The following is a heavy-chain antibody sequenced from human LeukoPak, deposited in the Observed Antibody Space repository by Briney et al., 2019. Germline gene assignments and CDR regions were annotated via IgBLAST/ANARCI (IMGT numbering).Heavy chain of an antibody. CDR1: GFTFSSYA. V-gene: IGHV3-23*01. CDR3: AKDPPYYGSGIPSYFDY. Sequence: GGSLRLSCAASGFTFSSYAMSWVRQAPGKGLEWVSAISGSGGSTYYADSVKGRFTISRGNSKNTLYLQMNSLRAEDTAVYYCAKDPPYYGSGIPSYFDYWGQGTLVTVSS. D-gene: IGHD3-10*01. CDR2: ISGSGGST. J-gene: IGHJ4*02.